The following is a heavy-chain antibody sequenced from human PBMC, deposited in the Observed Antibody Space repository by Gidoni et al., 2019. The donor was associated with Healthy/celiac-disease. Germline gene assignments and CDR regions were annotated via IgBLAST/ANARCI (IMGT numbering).Heavy chain of an antibody. CDR2: ISSSSSYI. J-gene: IGHJ3*02. CDR1: GFTFSTYS. V-gene: IGHV3-21*01. CDR3: ARSFPLGRAFDI. Sequence: EVQLVESGGGLVKPGGSLRLSCAASGFTFSTYSMNWVRQAPGKGLEWVSSISSSSSYIYYADSVKGRFTISRDNAKNSLYLQMNSLRAEDTAVYYCARSFPLGRAFDIWGQGTMVTVSS.